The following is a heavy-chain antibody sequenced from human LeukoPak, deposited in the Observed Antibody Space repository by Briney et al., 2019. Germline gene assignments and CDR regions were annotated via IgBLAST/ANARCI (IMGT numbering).Heavy chain of an antibody. CDR3: ASEGNQKMAYYFDY. Sequence: PSETLSLTCAVYGGSFSGYYWRWIRQPPGKGREWGGEINHSGNTKYNTSLKSRVTISVDTSKTQFSLKLRSVTAADTAVYYCASEGNQKMAYYFDYWGQGTLVTVSS. V-gene: IGHV4-34*01. D-gene: IGHD5-24*01. J-gene: IGHJ4*02. CDR2: INHSGNT. CDR1: GGSFSGYY.